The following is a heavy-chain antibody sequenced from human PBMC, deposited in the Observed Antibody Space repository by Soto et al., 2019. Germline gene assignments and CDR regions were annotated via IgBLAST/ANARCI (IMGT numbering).Heavy chain of an antibody. CDR1: GFTFSSYG. CDR3: VRENQGYCTNGVCSYFDY. D-gene: IGHD2-8*01. J-gene: IGHJ4*02. V-gene: IGHV3-33*01. CDR2: IWYDGSNK. Sequence: QVQLVESGGGVVQPGRSLRLSCAASGFTFSSYGMHWVRQAPGKGLEWVAVIWYDGSNKYYADSVKGRFTISRDNSKNTLYLQMNSLRAEDTAVYYCVRENQGYCTNGVCSYFDYWGQGTLVTVSS.